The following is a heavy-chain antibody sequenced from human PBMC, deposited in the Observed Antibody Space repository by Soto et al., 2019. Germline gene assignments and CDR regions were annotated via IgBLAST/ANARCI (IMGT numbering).Heavy chain of an antibody. J-gene: IGHJ4*02. D-gene: IGHD2-2*01. CDR3: ARGISVTAATFDY. CDR2: IYHSGST. Sequence: SETLSLTCTVSGYSISSGYYWGWIRQPPGKGLEWIGSIYHSGSTYYNPSLKSRVTISVDTSKNQFSLKLSSVTAADTAVYYCARGISVTAATFDYWGQGTLVTVSS. V-gene: IGHV4-38-2*02. CDR1: GYSISSGYY.